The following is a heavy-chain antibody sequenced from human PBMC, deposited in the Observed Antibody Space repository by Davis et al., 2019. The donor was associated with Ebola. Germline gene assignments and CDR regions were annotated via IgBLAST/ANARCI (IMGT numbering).Heavy chain of an antibody. D-gene: IGHD4-17*01. CDR3: ARDSPIYGDYVDDYYYYGMDV. CDR1: GGSFSGYY. CDR2: INHSGST. Sequence: PSETLSLTCAVYGGSFSGYYWSWIRQPPGKGLEWIGEINHSGSTNYNPSLKSRVTISVDTSKNQFSLKLSSVTAADTAVYYCARDSPIYGDYVDDYYYYGMDVWGQGTTVTVSS. J-gene: IGHJ6*02. V-gene: IGHV4-34*01.